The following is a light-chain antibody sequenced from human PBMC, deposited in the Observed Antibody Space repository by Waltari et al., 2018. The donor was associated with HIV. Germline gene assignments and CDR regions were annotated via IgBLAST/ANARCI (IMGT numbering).Light chain of an antibody. CDR1: SSNFAAGYD. CDR2: GNA. CDR3: QSYDSNLSGYV. V-gene: IGLV1-40*01. J-gene: IGLJ1*01. Sequence: QSVLTQPPSVSGAPGQRVTISCTGSSSNFAAGYDVYWYQHLPGTPPKLLIYGNANRPSGVPDRFSDSKSGTSASLAITGLQAEDEADYYCQSYDSNLSGYVFGTGTKVTVL.